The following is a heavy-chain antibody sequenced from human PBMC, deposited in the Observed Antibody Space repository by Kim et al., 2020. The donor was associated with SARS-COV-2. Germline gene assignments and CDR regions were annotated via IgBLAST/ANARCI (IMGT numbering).Heavy chain of an antibody. CDR1: GFTFSSYS. CDR2: ISSSSSTI. Sequence: GGSLRLSCAASGFTFSSYSMNWVRRAPGKGLEWVSYISSSSSTIYYADSVKGRFTISRDNAKNSLYLQMNSLRDEDTAVYYCASAGSRFSGNFDYWGQGTLVTVSS. CDR3: ASAGSRFSGNFDY. J-gene: IGHJ4*02. V-gene: IGHV3-48*02.